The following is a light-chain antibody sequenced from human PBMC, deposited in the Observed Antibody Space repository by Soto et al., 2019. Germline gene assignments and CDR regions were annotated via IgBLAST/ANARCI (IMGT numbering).Light chain of an antibody. CDR3: QAWDSSTHYV. CDR1: KLGDKY. Sequence: SYELTQPPSVSVSPGQTASITCSGDKLGDKYACWYQQKPGQSPVLVIYQDSKRPSGIPERFSGSNSGNTATLTISGTQAMDAADYYCQAWDSSTHYVFGTGTKVTVL. CDR2: QDS. V-gene: IGLV3-1*01. J-gene: IGLJ1*01.